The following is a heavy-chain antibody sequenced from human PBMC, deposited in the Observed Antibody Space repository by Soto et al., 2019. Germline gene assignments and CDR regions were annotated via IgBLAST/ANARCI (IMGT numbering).Heavy chain of an antibody. J-gene: IGHJ4*02. V-gene: IGHV1-46*01. Sequence: ASVKVSCKASGGTFSSYAISWVRQAPGQGLEWMGIINPSGGSTSYAQKFQGRVTMTRDTSTSTVYMELSSLRSEDTAVYYCARDLYYYDSSGYYYDTLTTGPAPDYWGQGTLVTVSS. CDR3: ARDLYYYDSSGYYYDTLTTGPAPDY. CDR2: INPSGGST. CDR1: GGTFSSYA. D-gene: IGHD3-22*01.